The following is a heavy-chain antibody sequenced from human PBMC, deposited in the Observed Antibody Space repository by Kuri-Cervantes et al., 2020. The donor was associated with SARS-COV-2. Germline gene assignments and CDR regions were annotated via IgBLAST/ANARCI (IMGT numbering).Heavy chain of an antibody. CDR3: ARVGRTFTSSHGGIADS. CDR1: GGSISSSSYY. J-gene: IGHJ4*02. Sequence: ETLSLTCTVSGGSISSSSYYWGWIRQPPGKGLEWIGSIYYSGSTYYNPSLKSRVTISVDTSKNQFSLKLSSVAAADTAVYYCARVGRTFTSSHGGIADSWGQGILVTVSS. D-gene: IGHD2-2*01. V-gene: IGHV4-39*01. CDR2: IYYSGST.